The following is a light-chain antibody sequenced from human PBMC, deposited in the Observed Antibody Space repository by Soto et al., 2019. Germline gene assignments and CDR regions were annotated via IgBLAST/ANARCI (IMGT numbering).Light chain of an antibody. CDR1: SGSIANNY. V-gene: IGLV6-57*04. CDR2: ENN. Sequence: NFMLTQPPSVWESPGKTVTISCTRSSGSIANNYVQWYQQRPGRATITVIYENNQRPSGGPGRFSGSTDGSSNSAYLTISGLQTEDEADYYCQSYDSSFVIFGGGTKLSVL. CDR3: QSYDSSFVI. J-gene: IGLJ2*01.